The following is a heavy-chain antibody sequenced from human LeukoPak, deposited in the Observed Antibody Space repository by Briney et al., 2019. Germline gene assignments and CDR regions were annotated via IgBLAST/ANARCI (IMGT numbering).Heavy chain of an antibody. CDR3: AKSPYYDILTGPDY. J-gene: IGHJ4*02. CDR1: GFTFDDYA. V-gene: IGHV3-9*01. D-gene: IGHD3-9*01. Sequence: PGRSLRLSCAASGFTFDDYAMHWVRQAPGKGLEWVSGISWNSGSIGYADSVKGRFTISRDNAKNSLYLQMSSLRAEDTALYYCAKSPYYDILTGPDYWGQGTLVTVSS. CDR2: ISWNSGSI.